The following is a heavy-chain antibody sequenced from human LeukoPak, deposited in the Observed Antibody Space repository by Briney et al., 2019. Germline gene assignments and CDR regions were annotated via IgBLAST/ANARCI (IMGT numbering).Heavy chain of an antibody. CDR1: GSSFTSYW. Sequence: GASLQISCQGSGSSFTSYWIGWVRQLPGKGLEWMGIIYPGDSDTRYSPSFQGQVTISADKSISTAYLQWSSLKASDTAMYYCARSPSVVTATDYWGQGTLATVSS. CDR3: ARSPSVVTATDY. V-gene: IGHV5-51*01. D-gene: IGHD2-21*02. CDR2: IYPGDSDT. J-gene: IGHJ4*02.